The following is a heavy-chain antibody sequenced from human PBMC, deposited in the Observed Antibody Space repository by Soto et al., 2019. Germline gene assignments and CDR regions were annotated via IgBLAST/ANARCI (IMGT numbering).Heavy chain of an antibody. D-gene: IGHD3-22*01. V-gene: IGHV4-39*01. J-gene: IGHJ5*02. CDR3: ARHVFCDYYDSSGYYYLFDP. Sequence: SETLSLTCTVSGGSISSSSYYWGWIRQPPGKGLEWIGSIYYSGSTYYNPSLKSRVTISVDTSKNQFSLKLSSVTAADTAVYYCARHVFCDYYDSSGYYYLFDPWGQGTLVTVSS. CDR1: GGSISSSSYY. CDR2: IYYSGST.